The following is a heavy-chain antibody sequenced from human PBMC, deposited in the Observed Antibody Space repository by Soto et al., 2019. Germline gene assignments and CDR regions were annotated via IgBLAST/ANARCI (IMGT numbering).Heavy chain of an antibody. CDR1: GFTFSDYY. Sequence: PGGSLRLSCAASGFTFSDYYMIWIRQAPGKGLEWVSYISSSSSYTNYADSVKGRFTISRDNAKNSLYLQMNSLRAEDTAVYYCATGQYYYDSSGYYYSWGQGTLVTVS. CDR3: ATGQYYYDSSGYYYS. J-gene: IGHJ4*02. CDR2: ISSSSSYT. D-gene: IGHD3-22*01. V-gene: IGHV3-11*03.